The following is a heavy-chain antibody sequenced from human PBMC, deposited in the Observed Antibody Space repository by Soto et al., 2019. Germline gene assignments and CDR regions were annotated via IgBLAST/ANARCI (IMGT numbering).Heavy chain of an antibody. J-gene: IGHJ4*02. Sequence: QVQLVQSGAEVKEPGASVKVSCKASGYTFTNYDINWVRHVTGQGLEWMGWMNPNSGKTGSAQKFQGRVTMTMDTSINTAYMELSSLRSEDTAVYYCVRLPDNVDVLTGRSGYNDYWGQGTLVTVSS. CDR2: MNPNSGKT. V-gene: IGHV1-8*01. D-gene: IGHD3-9*01. CDR3: VRLPDNVDVLTGRSGYNDY. CDR1: GYTFTNYD.